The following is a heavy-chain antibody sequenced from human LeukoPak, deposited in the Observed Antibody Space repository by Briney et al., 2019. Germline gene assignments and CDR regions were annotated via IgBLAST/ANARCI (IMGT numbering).Heavy chain of an antibody. CDR2: IYYSGST. CDR1: GGSISSSSYY. V-gene: IGHV4-39*01. J-gene: IGHJ3*02. D-gene: IGHD3-22*01. Sequence: SETLSLTCTVSGGSISSSSYYWGWIRQPPGKGLEWIGSIYYSGSTYYNPSLKSRVTISVDTSKNQFSLKLSSVTAADTAVYYCARPARYYYDSSGYYMSAFDIWGQGTMVTVSS. CDR3: ARPARYYYDSSGYYMSAFDI.